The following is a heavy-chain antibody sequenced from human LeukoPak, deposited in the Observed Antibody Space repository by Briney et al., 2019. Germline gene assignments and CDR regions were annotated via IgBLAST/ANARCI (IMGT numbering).Heavy chain of an antibody. CDR1: GGSFSGYY. CDR3: ARPYSSSWYYGWFDP. Sequence: SETLSLTCAVYGGSFSGYYWSWIRQPPGKGLEWIGEINHSGSTNFNPSLKGRVTISVDTSKNQFSLKLSSVTAADTAVYYCARPYSSSWYYGWFDPWGQGTLVTVSS. CDR2: INHSGST. J-gene: IGHJ5*02. D-gene: IGHD6-13*01. V-gene: IGHV4-34*01.